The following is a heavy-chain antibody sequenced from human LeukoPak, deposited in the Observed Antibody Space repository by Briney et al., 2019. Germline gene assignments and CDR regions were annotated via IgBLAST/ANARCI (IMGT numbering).Heavy chain of an antibody. J-gene: IGHJ6*03. D-gene: IGHD3-10*01. V-gene: IGHV4-31*03. CDR2: IYYSGST. Sequence: SQTLSLTCTVSGGSISSGGYYWSWIRQHPGKGLEWIGYIYYSGSTYYNPSLKSRVTISVDTSKNQLSLKLSSVTAADTAVYYCARRTTMVRGVKNYYYYMDVWGKGTTVTVSS. CDR3: ARRTTMVRGVKNYYYYMDV. CDR1: GGSISSGGYY.